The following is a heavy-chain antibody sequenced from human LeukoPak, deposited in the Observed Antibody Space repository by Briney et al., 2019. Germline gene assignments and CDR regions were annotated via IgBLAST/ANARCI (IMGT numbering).Heavy chain of an antibody. CDR2: VYYSGTT. V-gene: IGHV4-39*07. CDR1: GGSISSSSCY. CDR3: ARTYGDYSFAFDY. Sequence: SETLSLTCIVSGGSISSSSCYWGWIRQPPGKGLEWIVCVYYSGTTYYNPSLRSRVTISVDTSKNQFSLKLSSVTAADTAVYYCARTYGDYSFAFDYWGQGTLVTVSS. D-gene: IGHD4-17*01. J-gene: IGHJ4*02.